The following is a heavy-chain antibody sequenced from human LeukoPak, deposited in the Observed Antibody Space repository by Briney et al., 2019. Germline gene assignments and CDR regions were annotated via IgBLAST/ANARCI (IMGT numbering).Heavy chain of an antibody. J-gene: IGHJ6*02. Sequence: ASVKVSCKASGYTFTGYYMHWVRQAPGQGHEWMGWINPNSGGTNYAQKFQGRVTMTRDTSISTAYMELSRLRSDDTAVYYCARVTIFMAARPESDYYYGMDVWGQGTTVTVSS. CDR3: ARVTIFMAARPESDYYYGMDV. V-gene: IGHV1-2*02. CDR1: GYTFTGYY. CDR2: INPNSGGT. D-gene: IGHD6-6*01.